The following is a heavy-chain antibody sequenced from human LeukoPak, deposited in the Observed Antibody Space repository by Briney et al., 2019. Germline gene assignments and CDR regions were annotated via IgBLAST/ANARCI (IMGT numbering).Heavy chain of an antibody. V-gene: IGHV4-39*07. CDR1: GGSISSSGYY. CDR2: IHYSGST. Sequence: PSETLSLTCTVSGGSISSSGYYWGWIRQPPGKGLGWIGSIHYSGSTFYNPSLKGRVTVSVDTSMNQFSLKLSSVTAADTAVYYCARVKAAAIGFDYWGQGTLVTVSS. CDR3: ARVKAAAIGFDY. J-gene: IGHJ4*02. D-gene: IGHD6-13*01.